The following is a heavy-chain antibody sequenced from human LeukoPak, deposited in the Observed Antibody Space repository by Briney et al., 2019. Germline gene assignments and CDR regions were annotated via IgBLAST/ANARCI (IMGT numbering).Heavy chain of an antibody. J-gene: IGHJ4*02. CDR1: GGSISSGDYY. CDR3: ATVDTALVDY. CDR2: INHSGST. V-gene: IGHV4-39*07. Sequence: SETLSLTCTVSGGSISSGDYYWSWIRQPPGKGLEWIGEINHSGSTNYNPSLKSRVTISVDTSKNQFSLKLSSVTAADTAVYYCATVDTALVDYWGQGTLVTVSS. D-gene: IGHD5-18*01.